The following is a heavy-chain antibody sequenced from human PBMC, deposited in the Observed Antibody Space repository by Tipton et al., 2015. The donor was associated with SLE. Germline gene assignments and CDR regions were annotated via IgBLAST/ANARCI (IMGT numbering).Heavy chain of an antibody. Sequence: LRLSCAASRFTFSTHSMNWVRQAPGKGLEWVSSITSSGDQKYYAESVKGRFTISRDNAKNSLNLQMNSLRADDTAVYYCVRDQKGPDWGISEGQGVIPLYFYYYGMDVWGQGTTVTVSS. J-gene: IGHJ6*02. V-gene: IGHV3-21*03. CDR3: VRDQKGPDWGISEGQGVIPLYFYYYGMDV. CDR2: ITSSGDQK. D-gene: IGHD3-10*01. CDR1: RFTFSTHS.